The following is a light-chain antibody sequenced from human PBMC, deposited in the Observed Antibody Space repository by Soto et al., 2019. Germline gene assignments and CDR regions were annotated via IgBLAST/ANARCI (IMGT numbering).Light chain of an antibody. CDR2: DVT. Sequence: QSALTQPASVSGSPGQSITISCTGTSSDVGGYNFVSWYQQHPGIAPKLMIYDVTNRPSGVSNRFSGSKSGITASLTISGLQAEDEAEYYCSSYTSSSTLLYVFGTGTKLTVL. CDR1: SSDVGGYNF. V-gene: IGLV2-14*01. J-gene: IGLJ1*01. CDR3: SSYTSSSTLLYV.